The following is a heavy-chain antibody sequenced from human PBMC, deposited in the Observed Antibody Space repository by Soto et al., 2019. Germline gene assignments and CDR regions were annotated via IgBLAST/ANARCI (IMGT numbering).Heavy chain of an antibody. CDR1: GFTFTTSG. J-gene: IGHJ4*02. CDR3: AKYTTVPDRTAALM. Sequence: GGSLRLSCVASGFTFTTSGMSWVRQAPGKGLEWVSAIAGGDTSTYYADSVKGRFAISRDHSKNTLYLQMNSLRAEDTAVFYCAKYTTVPDRTAALMRGPGTLVTVSS. V-gene: IGHV3-23*01. CDR2: IAGGDTST. D-gene: IGHD1-1*01.